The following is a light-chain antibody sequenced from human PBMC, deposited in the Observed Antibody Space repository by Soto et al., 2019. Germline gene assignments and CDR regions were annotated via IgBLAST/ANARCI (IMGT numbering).Light chain of an antibody. CDR1: QSISYY. CDR2: DAS. J-gene: IGKJ5*01. V-gene: IGKV3-11*01. CDR3: QQRSNWPPIT. Sequence: EIVLTQSPATLSLSPGEGATLSCRASQSISYYLAWYQQKPGQAPRLLIYDASSRATDIPARFSGSGSGTDFTLTISSLEPEDFAIYYCQQRSNWPPITFGQGTRLEIK.